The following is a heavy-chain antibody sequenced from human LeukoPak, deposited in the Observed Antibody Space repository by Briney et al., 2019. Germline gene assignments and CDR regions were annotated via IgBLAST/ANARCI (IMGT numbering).Heavy chain of an antibody. CDR2: ISSIRSYT. J-gene: IGHJ4*02. D-gene: IGHD6-13*01. V-gene: IGHV3-11*05. CDR3: ARVIAAAGLTFDY. Sequence: GGSLRLSCAASGFTFSDYYMSWIRQAPGKGLEWVSYISSIRSYTNYADSVKGRFTISRDNAKNSLYLQMNSLRAEDTAVYYCARVIAAAGLTFDYWGQGTLVPVSS. CDR1: GFTFSDYY.